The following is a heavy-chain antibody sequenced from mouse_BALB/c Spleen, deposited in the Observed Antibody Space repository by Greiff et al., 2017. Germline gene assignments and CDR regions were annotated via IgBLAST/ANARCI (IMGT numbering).Heavy chain of an antibody. V-gene: IGHV2-6-4*01. CDR1: GFSLSRYS. CDR3: ARNQGLYDGYYEGFAY. D-gene: IGHD2-3*01. Sequence: VMLVESGPGLVAPSQSLSITCTVSGFSLSRYSVHWVRQPPGKGLEWLGMIWGGGSTDYNSALKSRLSISKDNSKSQVFLKMNSLQTDDTAMYYCARNQGLYDGYYEGFAYWGQGTLVTVSA. J-gene: IGHJ3*01. CDR2: IWGGGST.